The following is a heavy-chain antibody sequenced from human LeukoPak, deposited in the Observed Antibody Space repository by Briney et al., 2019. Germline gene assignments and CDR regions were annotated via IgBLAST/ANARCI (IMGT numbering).Heavy chain of an antibody. D-gene: IGHD3-10*02. CDR2: ISGSGGYT. CDR3: AELGITMIGGV. Sequence: GGSLRLSCAASGFTFSSYAMSWVRQAPGKGLEWVSGISGSGGYTYYADSVKGRVTISRDNSKNTLYLQMNSLRAEDTAVYYCAELGITMIGGVWGKGTTVTISS. V-gene: IGHV3-23*01. J-gene: IGHJ6*04. CDR1: GFTFSSYA.